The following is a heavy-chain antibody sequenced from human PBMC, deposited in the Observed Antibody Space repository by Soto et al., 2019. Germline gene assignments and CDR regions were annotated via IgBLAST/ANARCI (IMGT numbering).Heavy chain of an antibody. Sequence: GGSLRLTCAASGFNFSSDVMNWVRQTPGKGLEWVASIFGSGITTYYADSVKGRFTISRDNSKNTLHLQLNSLRAEDTALYYCAKSQSGSFFAAFDFWGQGSLVTVSS. D-gene: IGHD1-26*01. CDR2: IFGSGITT. V-gene: IGHV3-23*01. CDR1: GFNFSSDV. J-gene: IGHJ3*01. CDR3: AKSQSGSFFAAFDF.